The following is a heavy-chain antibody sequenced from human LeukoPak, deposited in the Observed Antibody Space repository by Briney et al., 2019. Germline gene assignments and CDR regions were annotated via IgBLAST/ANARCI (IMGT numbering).Heavy chain of an antibody. CDR1: GGSTSSYY. Sequence: LETLSLTCTVSGGSTSSYYWSWIRQPPGKGLEWIAYIYTSGSTNYNPSLKSRVTISVDTSKNQFSLKLSSVTAADTAVYYCARHARAAGPSYFDYWGQGTLVTVSS. CDR2: IYTSGST. CDR3: ARHARAAGPSYFDY. V-gene: IGHV4-4*09. D-gene: IGHD6-13*01. J-gene: IGHJ4*02.